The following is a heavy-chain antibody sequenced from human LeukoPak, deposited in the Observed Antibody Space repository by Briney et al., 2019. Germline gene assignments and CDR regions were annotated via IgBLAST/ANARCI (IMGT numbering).Heavy chain of an antibody. CDR3: LGEGPTYFDY. V-gene: IGHV3-48*03. D-gene: IGHD2-21*01. Sequence: GGSLRLSCAASGFTFSSYEMNWVRQAPGKGLEWVSYISSSGSTIYYADSVKGRFTISRDNAKNSLYLQMNSLRAEDTAVYYCLGEGPTYFDYWGQGTLVTVSS. CDR1: GFTFSSYE. J-gene: IGHJ4*02. CDR2: ISSSGSTI.